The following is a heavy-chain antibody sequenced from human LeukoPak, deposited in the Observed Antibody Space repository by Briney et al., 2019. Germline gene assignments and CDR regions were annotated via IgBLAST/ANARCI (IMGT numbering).Heavy chain of an antibody. CDR1: GGSFSGYY. CDR2: INHSGST. D-gene: IGHD1-26*01. J-gene: IGHJ4*02. CDR3: ARVRGSYLLDY. V-gene: IGHV4-34*01. Sequence: SETLSLTCAVYGGSFSGYYWSWIRQPPGKGLEWIGEINHSGSTNYNPSLKSRVTISVDTSKNQFSLRLSSVTAADTAVYYCARVRGSYLLDYWGQGTLVTVSS.